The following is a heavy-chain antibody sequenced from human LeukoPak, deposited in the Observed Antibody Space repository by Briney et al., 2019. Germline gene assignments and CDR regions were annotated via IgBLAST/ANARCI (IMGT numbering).Heavy chain of an antibody. Sequence: PGGSLRLSCAASGFIFSSHSMNWVRQAPGKGLEWVSSTSSSSSYIYYADSVKGRFTISRDNAKNTLYLQMNSLRAEDTTVYYCARAMVTTRNAMDVWGQGTTVTVSS. CDR3: ARAMVTTRNAMDV. CDR2: TSSSSSYI. D-gene: IGHD4-17*01. CDR1: GFIFSSHS. V-gene: IGHV3-21*01. J-gene: IGHJ6*02.